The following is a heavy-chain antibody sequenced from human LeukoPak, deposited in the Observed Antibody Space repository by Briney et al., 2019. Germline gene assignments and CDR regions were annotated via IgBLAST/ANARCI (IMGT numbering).Heavy chain of an antibody. CDR3: AKDRRYFDWSWLYYFDY. Sequence: PGGSLRLSCAASGFTFSSYVMHWVRQAPGKGLEWVAIISYDGSNEYYADSVKGRFTISRDNSKNTLYLQMNSLRAADTAVYYCAKDRRYFDWSWLYYFDYWGQGTLVTVSS. V-gene: IGHV3-30*04. CDR1: GFTFSSYV. D-gene: IGHD3-9*01. J-gene: IGHJ4*02. CDR2: ISYDGSNE.